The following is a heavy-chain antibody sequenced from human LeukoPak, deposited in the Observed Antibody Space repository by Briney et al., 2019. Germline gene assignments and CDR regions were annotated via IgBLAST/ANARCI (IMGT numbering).Heavy chain of an antibody. CDR2: ISSSGSTI. CDR1: GFTFSSYE. J-gene: IGHJ4*02. Sequence: GGSLRLSCVASGFTFSSYEMNWVRQAPGKGLEWVSYISSSGSTIYYADSVKGRFTISRDNAENSLYLQMNSLRAEDTAVYYCAREGIRYGSGSLDWGQGTLVTVSS. D-gene: IGHD3-10*01. CDR3: AREGIRYGSGSLD. V-gene: IGHV3-48*03.